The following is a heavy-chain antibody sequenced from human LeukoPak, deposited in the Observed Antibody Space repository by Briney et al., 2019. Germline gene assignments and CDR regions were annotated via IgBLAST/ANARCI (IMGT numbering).Heavy chain of an antibody. J-gene: IGHJ4*02. D-gene: IGHD3-10*01. Sequence: PSETLSLTCAVHGGSFSGYYWSWIRQPPGKGLEWIGEINHSGSTNYNPSLKSRVTISVDTSKNQFALRLSSVTAADTAVYYCGRSSGTYYDYWGQGTLVTVSS. CDR3: GRSSGTYYDY. CDR1: GGSFSGYY. V-gene: IGHV4-34*01. CDR2: INHSGST.